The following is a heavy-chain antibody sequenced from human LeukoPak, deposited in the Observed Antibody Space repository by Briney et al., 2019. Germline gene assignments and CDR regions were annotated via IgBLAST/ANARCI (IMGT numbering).Heavy chain of an antibody. CDR3: ARGRCSSTSCYKSGYYYYYYMDV. D-gene: IGHD2-2*02. Sequence: ASVKVSCKASGYTFTIYDINWVRQATGQGLEWMGWMNPNSGNTGYAQKFQGRVTITRNTSISTAYMELSSLRSEDTAVYYCARGRCSSTSCYKSGYYYYYYMDVWGKGTTVTVSS. CDR1: GYTFTIYD. V-gene: IGHV1-8*03. J-gene: IGHJ6*03. CDR2: MNPNSGNT.